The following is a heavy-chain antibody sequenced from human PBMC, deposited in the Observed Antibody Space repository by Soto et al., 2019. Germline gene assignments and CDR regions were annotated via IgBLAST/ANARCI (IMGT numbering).Heavy chain of an antibody. CDR2: FSATSENT. CDR3: AKARDQQWVRLPFDY. CDR1: GFIFSSYT. V-gene: IGHV3-23*01. D-gene: IGHD6-19*01. Sequence: EVQLLESGGGLVQAGGSLRLSCVGSGFIFSSYTMTWVRQAPGKGLEWVSSFSATSENTYYADSVRGRFTISRDNSKNTLFLQMNSLTAEDTAMYYCAKARDQQWVRLPFDYWGQGILVIVSS. J-gene: IGHJ4*02.